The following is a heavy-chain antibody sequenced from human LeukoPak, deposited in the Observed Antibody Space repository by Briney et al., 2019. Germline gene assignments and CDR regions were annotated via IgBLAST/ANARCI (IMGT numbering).Heavy chain of an antibody. CDR2: IYPTGNT. CDR1: GGAIISYY. CDR3: ARLKFYDSTGYSPGYYMDV. Sequence: SETLSLTCSVSGGAIISYYWSWIRQPAGKGPEWIGRIYPTGNTDYNPSLKARVTMSTDLSKKQFSLRLRSVTAADTAVYYCARLKFYDSTGYSPGYYMDVWGKGTAVTVSS. D-gene: IGHD3-22*01. J-gene: IGHJ6*03. V-gene: IGHV4-4*07.